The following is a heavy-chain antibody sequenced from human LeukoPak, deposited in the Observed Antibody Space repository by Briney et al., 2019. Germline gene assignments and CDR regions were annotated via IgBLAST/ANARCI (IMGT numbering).Heavy chain of an antibody. J-gene: IGHJ4*02. V-gene: IGHV4-59*01. CDR1: GGSISSYY. D-gene: IGHD3-16*01. Sequence: SETLSLTCTVSGGSISSYYWSWIRQPPGKGLEWIGYIYYSGSTNYNPSLKSRVTISVDTSKNQFSLKLSPVTAADTAVYYCARDLNDSGYAPLGYWGQGTLVTVSS. CDR2: IYYSGST. CDR3: ARDLNDSGYAPLGY.